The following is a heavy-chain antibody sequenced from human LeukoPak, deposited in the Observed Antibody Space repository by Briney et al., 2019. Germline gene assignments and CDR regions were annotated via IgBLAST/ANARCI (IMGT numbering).Heavy chain of an antibody. CDR2: ISAYNGNT. CDR3: ARIDYYGSGSSPEARYYFDY. D-gene: IGHD3-10*01. V-gene: IGHV1-18*01. CDR1: GYTFTSYG. Sequence: ASVKVSCKASGYTFTSYGISWVRQAPGQGLEWMGWISAYNGNTNNAQKLQGRVTMATDTSTSTAYMELRSLRSDDTAVYYCARIDYYGSGSSPEARYYFDYWGQGTLVTVSS. J-gene: IGHJ4*02.